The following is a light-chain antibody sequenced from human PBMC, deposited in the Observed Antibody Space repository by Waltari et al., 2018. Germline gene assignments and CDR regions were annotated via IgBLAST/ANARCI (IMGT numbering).Light chain of an antibody. CDR3: QQRFSWPT. Sequence: IVLTQSPATLSLSPGERATLPCRASQSVSSYLAWYQQKPGQAPRLLIYDAYNRATGIPDRFSGSGSGTDFTLTISSLEPEDFAVYYCQQRFSWPTFGQGAKVEIK. J-gene: IGKJ1*01. CDR2: DAY. CDR1: QSVSSY. V-gene: IGKV3-11*01.